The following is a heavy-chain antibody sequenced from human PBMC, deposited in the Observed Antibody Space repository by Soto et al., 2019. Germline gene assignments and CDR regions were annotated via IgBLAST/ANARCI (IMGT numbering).Heavy chain of an antibody. CDR1: GYTFTNSW. V-gene: IGHV5-51*01. CDR3: ARLLTTVTPGGYYNGLDV. CDR2: IFPGDSNT. D-gene: IGHD4-17*01. Sequence: GESLKISCQASGYTFTNSWIAWVRQKPGIGLEWMGVIFPGDSNTRYRPSFQGQVTISVDKSISTAYLQWSSLKASDTAMYFCARLLTTVTPGGYYNGLDVWGQGTTVTVSS. J-gene: IGHJ6*02.